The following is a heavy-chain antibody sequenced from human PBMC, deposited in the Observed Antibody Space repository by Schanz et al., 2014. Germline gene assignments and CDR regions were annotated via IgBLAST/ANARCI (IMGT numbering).Heavy chain of an antibody. CDR2: ISHSGGSK. V-gene: IGHV3-23*04. CDR3: AKDLLYGAPMPLKHLDY. Sequence: EVQLVESGGGLVQPGGSLRLSCAASGFTFNSYAMTWVRQAPGKGLEWVSSISHSGGSKYYADSVKGRFTISRDNSKNTLYLQMNSLRAEDTAVYYCAKDLLYGAPMPLKHLDYGGRGTLVTVSS. J-gene: IGHJ4*02. CDR1: GFTFNSYA. D-gene: IGHD2-2*01.